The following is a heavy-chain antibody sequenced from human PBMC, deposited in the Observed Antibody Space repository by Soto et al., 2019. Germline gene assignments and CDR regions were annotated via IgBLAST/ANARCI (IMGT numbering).Heavy chain of an antibody. Sequence: EVQLLESGGGLVQPGGSLRLSCAASGFTFSSYAMSWVRQSPGKGLEWVSAISGSGGRTYYADSVKGRFTISRDNSKNTLYLQMNSLRAEDTAVYYCAAGDGWFLIDYWGQGTLVTVSS. J-gene: IGHJ4*02. CDR1: GFTFSSYA. CDR3: AAGDGWFLIDY. CDR2: ISGSGGRT. V-gene: IGHV3-23*01. D-gene: IGHD2-15*01.